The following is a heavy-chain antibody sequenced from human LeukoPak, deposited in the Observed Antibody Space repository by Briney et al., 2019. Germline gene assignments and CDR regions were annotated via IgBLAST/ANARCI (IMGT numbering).Heavy chain of an antibody. V-gene: IGHV3-30*04. CDR3: ARAVYSSSSDYMDV. D-gene: IGHD6-6*01. Sequence: PGGSLRLSCTYSGFTFSYYGIHWVRQAPGKGLEWVTFISYDGNNEYYADSVKGRFTFSRDDSKNTLYLHMNSLRTEDTAVYYCARAVYSSSSDYMDVWGKGTTVTISS. CDR2: ISYDGNNE. CDR1: GFTFSYYG. J-gene: IGHJ6*03.